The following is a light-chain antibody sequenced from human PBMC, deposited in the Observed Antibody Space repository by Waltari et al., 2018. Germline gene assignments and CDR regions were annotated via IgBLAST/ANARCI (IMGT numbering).Light chain of an antibody. CDR2: DVS. CDR3: SSFTGTSTL. Sequence: QSALTQPASVSGSPGPSLTISCTGPSSDVGSYNYVSWYQQHPGKAPRLLIYDVSYRPSGISDRFSGSKSGNVASLTISGLQAEDEADYYCSSFTGTSTLFGTGTEVTVL. J-gene: IGLJ1*01. CDR1: SSDVGSYNY. V-gene: IGLV2-14*03.